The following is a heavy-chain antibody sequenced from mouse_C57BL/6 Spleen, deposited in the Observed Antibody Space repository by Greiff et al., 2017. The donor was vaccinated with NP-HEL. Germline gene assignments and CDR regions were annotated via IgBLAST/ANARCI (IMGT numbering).Heavy chain of an antibody. CDR1: GYTFTSYW. V-gene: IGHV1-64*01. CDR3: ARLDTTVVFDY. J-gene: IGHJ2*01. CDR2: IHPNSGST. Sequence: QVQLQQPGAELVKPGASVKLSCKASGYTFTSYWMHWVKQRPGQGLEWIGMIHPNSGSTNYNEKFKSKATLTVDKSSSTAYMQLSSLTSEDSAVYYCARLDTTVVFDYWGQGTTLTVSS. D-gene: IGHD1-1*01.